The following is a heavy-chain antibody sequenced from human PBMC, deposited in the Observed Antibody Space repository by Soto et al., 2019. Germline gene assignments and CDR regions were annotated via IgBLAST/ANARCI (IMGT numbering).Heavy chain of an antibody. D-gene: IGHD2-15*01. CDR2: IKSQTDGGTT. V-gene: IGHV3-15*01. CDR1: VFTFSDAW. Sequence: PGGSLRLSCAAFVFTFSDAWMSSVRQAPGQGLELVDRIKSQTDGGTTDYASPVKGRFSISRDDSKNTLYLQLNSLKTEDTAVYYCTTVAGYCSGARCPVWGQGTTATVSS. CDR3: TTVAGYCSGARCPV. J-gene: IGHJ6*02.